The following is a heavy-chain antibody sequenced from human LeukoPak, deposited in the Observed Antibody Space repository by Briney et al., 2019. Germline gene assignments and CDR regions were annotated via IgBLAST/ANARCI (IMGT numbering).Heavy chain of an antibody. J-gene: IGHJ5*02. CDR1: GGSISSDY. CDR2: IYTTGST. Sequence: SETLSLTCTVSGGSISSDYWSWIRQPAGKGLEWIGRIYTTGSTNYSPSLKSRVTMSVDTSKNQFSLKLSSVTAADTAVYYCARAYHSSWYLNWFDPWGQGTLVTVSS. V-gene: IGHV4-4*07. D-gene: IGHD6-13*01. CDR3: ARAYHSSWYLNWFDP.